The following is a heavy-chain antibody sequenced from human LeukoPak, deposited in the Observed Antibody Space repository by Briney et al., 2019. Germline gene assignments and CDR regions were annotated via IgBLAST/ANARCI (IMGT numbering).Heavy chain of an antibody. CDR2: MNPKSGST. D-gene: IGHD3-10*01. V-gene: IGHV1-8*03. J-gene: IGHJ2*01. CDR1: GYTFTSHD. Sequence: ASGTVSCKPSGYTFTSHDIFWVRQAAGQGLEWMGWMNPKSGSTAYAQKVQGRVTFTRNTSITTTYLYLTNLRYEDTAMYYCARGRQMSINWYFDLWGRGTQVTVAS. CDR3: ARGRQMSINWYFDL.